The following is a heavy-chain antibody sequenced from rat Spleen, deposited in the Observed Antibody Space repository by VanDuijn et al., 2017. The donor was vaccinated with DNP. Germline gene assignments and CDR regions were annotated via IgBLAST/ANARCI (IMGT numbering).Heavy chain of an antibody. D-gene: IGHD1-6*01. CDR3: TRHDYVYYGLLPSYYFDY. Sequence: EVQLVESGGGLVQPGRSLKLSCAASGFTFSNYDMAWVRQVPGKGLEWVAAITSSGGSTYYPDSVKGRFTISRDNAKTTLYLQMDSLRSEDTATYYCTRHDYVYYGLLPSYYFDYWGQGVMVTVSS. J-gene: IGHJ2*01. CDR2: ITSSGGST. V-gene: IGHV5S23*01. CDR1: GFTFSNYD.